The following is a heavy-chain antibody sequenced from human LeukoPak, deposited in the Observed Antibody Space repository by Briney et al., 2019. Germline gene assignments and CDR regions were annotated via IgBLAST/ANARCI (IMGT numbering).Heavy chain of an antibody. Sequence: GGSLRLSCAASGFTFSSYAMSWVRQAPGKGLEWVSAISGSGGRTYYADPVKGRFTISRDNSKNTLYLQMNSLRAEDTAVYYCAKDPYGDPYYFDYWGQGTLVTVSS. CDR2: ISGSGGRT. D-gene: IGHD4-17*01. J-gene: IGHJ4*02. V-gene: IGHV3-23*01. CDR3: AKDPYGDPYYFDY. CDR1: GFTFSSYA.